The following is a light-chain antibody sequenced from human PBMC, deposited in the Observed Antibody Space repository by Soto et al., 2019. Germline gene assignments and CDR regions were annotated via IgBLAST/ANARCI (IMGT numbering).Light chain of an antibody. CDR3: CSETGSYTLV. J-gene: IGLJ3*02. V-gene: IGLV2-11*01. CDR2: DVT. CDR1: SGDVGAYNS. Sequence: QSALTQPRSVSGSPGQSVAISCTGTSGDVGAYNSLSWYQQHPGKAPKLMIYDVTKRPSGVPDRFSGSKSGNTASLTISGLQAEDEADYYCCSETGSYTLVFGGGTKLTVL.